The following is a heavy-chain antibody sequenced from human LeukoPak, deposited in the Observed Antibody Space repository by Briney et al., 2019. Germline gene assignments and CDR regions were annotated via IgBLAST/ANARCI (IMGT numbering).Heavy chain of an antibody. CDR1: GFTFEASA. J-gene: IGHJ4*02. CDR3: AKNIRDQLLCGFNH. CDR2: ITGGGEST. V-gene: IGHV3-23*01. D-gene: IGHD2-2*01. Sequence: GGSLRLSCAASGFTFEASAMSWVRQAPGKGLEWVAVITGGGESTYYADSVKGRFTISRDNSKKTLFLQVNSLRAEDTAVYFCAKNIRDQLLCGFNHWGRGIVVTVSS.